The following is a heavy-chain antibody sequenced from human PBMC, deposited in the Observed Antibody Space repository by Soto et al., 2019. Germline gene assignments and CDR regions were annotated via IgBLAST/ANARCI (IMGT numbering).Heavy chain of an antibody. CDR3: ARVNGDYVFYYYYGMDV. CDR1: GYSFASYW. D-gene: IGHD4-17*01. J-gene: IGHJ6*02. Sequence: GESLKISCKGSGYSFASYWIGWVRQMPGKGLEWMGIIYPGDSDTRYSPSFQGQVTISADKSISTAYLQWSSLKASDTAMYYCARVNGDYVFYYYYGMDVWGQGTTVTV. V-gene: IGHV5-51*01. CDR2: IYPGDSDT.